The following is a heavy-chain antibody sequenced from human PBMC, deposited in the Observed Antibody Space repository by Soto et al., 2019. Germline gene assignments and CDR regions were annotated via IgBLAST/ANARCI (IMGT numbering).Heavy chain of an antibody. CDR1: GYTFSSYY. V-gene: IGHV1-46*03. CDR3: ARASVSGRRFDY. J-gene: IGHJ4*02. Sequence: ASVKVSCKASGYTFSSYYMHWVRQSPGQGLEWMGIINPSGGSTTYAQKFQGRVTMTRDTSTSTVYMELSSLTSEDTAVYYCARASVSGRRFDYWGEGTLVTVSS. D-gene: IGHD6-19*01. CDR2: INPSGGST.